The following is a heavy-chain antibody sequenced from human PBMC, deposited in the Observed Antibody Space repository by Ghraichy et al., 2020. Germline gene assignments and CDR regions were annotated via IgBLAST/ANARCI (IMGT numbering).Heavy chain of an antibody. CDR3: ARGTLPTSDAMDV. CDR2: IYSGGTT. V-gene: IGHV3-66*01. D-gene: IGHD2-2*01. J-gene: IGHJ6*02. CDR1: GFTVSSNY. Sequence: GGSLRLSCAASGFTVSSNYMSWVRQAPGKGLEWVSVIYSGGTTYYADSVKGRFTISRDNSKNTLYLQMNSLRAEDTAVYYCARGTLPTSDAMDVWGQGTTVTVSS.